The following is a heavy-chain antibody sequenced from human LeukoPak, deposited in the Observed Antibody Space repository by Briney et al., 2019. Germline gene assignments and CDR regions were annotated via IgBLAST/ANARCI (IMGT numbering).Heavy chain of an antibody. V-gene: IGHV4-59*01. J-gene: IGHJ3*02. Sequence: SETLSLTCTVSGGSLSSYYWSWIRQPPGKGLEWIGYIYYSGSTNYNPSLKSRVTISVDTSKNQFSLKLSSVTAADTAVYYCARGTVTTGAFDIWGQGTMVTVSS. CDR1: GGSLSSYY. CDR3: ARGTVTTGAFDI. CDR2: IYYSGST. D-gene: IGHD4-17*01.